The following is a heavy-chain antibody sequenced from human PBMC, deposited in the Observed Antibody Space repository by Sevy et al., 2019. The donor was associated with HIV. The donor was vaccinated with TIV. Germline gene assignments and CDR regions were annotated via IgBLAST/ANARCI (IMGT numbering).Heavy chain of an antibody. CDR2: ITGGGGST. V-gene: IGHV3-23*01. J-gene: IGHJ6*02. CDR3: ARPDRRGLAGSFDV. Sequence: GGSLRLSCAASGFIFGNYAMNWVRQAPGKGLECVSAITGGGGSTYYADYVKGRYFISQDKSKNTMYLQMNSLRAEDTAVYYCARPDRRGLAGSFDVRGQGTTVTVSS. CDR1: GFIFGNYA.